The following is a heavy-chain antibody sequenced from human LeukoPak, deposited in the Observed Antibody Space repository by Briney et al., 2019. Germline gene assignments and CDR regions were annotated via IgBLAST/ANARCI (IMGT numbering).Heavy chain of an antibody. J-gene: IGHJ4*02. CDR1: GFTFSSYA. V-gene: IGHV3-23*01. CDR2: ICDSSGST. CDR3: AKNLDSSLSPYYFDY. Sequence: SGGSLTLSCAASGFTFSSYAMSWVRQAPGKGLEWVSAICDSSGSTYYADSVKGRFTISRDNSKNTLYLQMISLRAEDTDVYYCAKNLDSSLSPYYFDYWGQGTLVTVSS. D-gene: IGHD6-6*01.